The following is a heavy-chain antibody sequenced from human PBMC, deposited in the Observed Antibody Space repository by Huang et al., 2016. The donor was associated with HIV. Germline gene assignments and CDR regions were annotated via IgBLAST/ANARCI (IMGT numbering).Heavy chain of an antibody. Sequence: DVQLLESGGDFVQPGGSLRLSCAASRFTFSTYAMSWVRQAPGKGLECVSAIRGSGDKTYYADSVKGRFTISRDNSKNTLFLQMNSLRAEDTAVYYCAKVPTVVTFHWGQGTLVTVSS. CDR3: AKVPTVVTFH. V-gene: IGHV3-23*01. J-gene: IGHJ4*02. D-gene: IGHD2-21*02. CDR2: IRGSGDKT. CDR1: RFTFSTYA.